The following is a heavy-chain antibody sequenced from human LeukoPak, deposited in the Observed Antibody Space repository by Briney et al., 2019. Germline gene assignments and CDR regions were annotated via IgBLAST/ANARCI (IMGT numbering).Heavy chain of an antibody. D-gene: IGHD3-22*01. CDR1: GLTVSSNC. CDR3: ARRAGDYSHPYDY. Sequence: GGSLRLSCAASGLTVSSNCMSWVRQAPGKGLEWVSFIYSGGNTYYPDSVKGRFTISRDNSKNTVHLQMNSLRAEDTAMYYCARRAGDYSHPYDYWGQGTLVTVSS. CDR2: IYSGGNT. J-gene: IGHJ4*02. V-gene: IGHV3-53*01.